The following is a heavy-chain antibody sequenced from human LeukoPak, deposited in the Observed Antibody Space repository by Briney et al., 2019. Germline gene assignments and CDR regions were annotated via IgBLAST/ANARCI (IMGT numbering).Heavy chain of an antibody. J-gene: IGHJ4*02. CDR3: ARSTVTNYFDS. CDR1: GFTFRGYE. CDR2: ISGSGSTI. Sequence: GGSLRLSCAASGFTFRGYEMNWVRQAPEKGLEWISYISGSGSTIKYVDSVKGRSTISRDNAKNSLYLQMNSLRAEDTAVYYCARSTVTNYFDSWGQGTLVTVSS. V-gene: IGHV3-48*03. D-gene: IGHD4-17*01.